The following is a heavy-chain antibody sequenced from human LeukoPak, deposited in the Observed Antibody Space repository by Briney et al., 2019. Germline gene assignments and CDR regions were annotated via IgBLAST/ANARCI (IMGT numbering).Heavy chain of an antibody. D-gene: IGHD5-24*01. CDR2: ISSSSSYI. Sequence: GGPLRLSCAASGFTFGSYSMNWVRQAPGKGLEWVSSISSSSSYIYYADSVKGRFTISRDNAKNSLYLQMNSLRAEDTAVYYCAREDEEVATTLDYWGQGTLVTVSS. V-gene: IGHV3-21*01. CDR3: AREDEEVATTLDY. J-gene: IGHJ4*02. CDR1: GFTFGSYS.